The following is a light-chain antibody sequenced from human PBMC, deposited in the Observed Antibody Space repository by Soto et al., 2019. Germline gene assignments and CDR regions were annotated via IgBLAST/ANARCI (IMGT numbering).Light chain of an antibody. Sequence: EFVLTQSPGTLSLSPGERATLSCRASQSLANSFIAWYQQKPGQAPRLLIYDTSSRASGIPDRFSGSGSGTDFTLTISRLETEDFAVFYCQQYNDWWWTFGQGTKVEFK. CDR1: QSLANSF. J-gene: IGKJ1*01. V-gene: IGKV3-20*01. CDR2: DTS. CDR3: QQYNDWWWT.